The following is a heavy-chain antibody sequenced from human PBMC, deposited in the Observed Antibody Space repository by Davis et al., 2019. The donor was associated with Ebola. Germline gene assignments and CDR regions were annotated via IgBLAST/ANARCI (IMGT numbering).Heavy chain of an antibody. V-gene: IGHV1-8*01. J-gene: IGHJ6*02. CDR1: GYTFNSYD. CDR2: MNPHSGNT. Sequence: ASVKVSCKASGYTFNSYDINWVRQATGQGLEWMGWMNPHSGNTGYAQKFQGRVTMTRNTSISTAYMELISLRSEDTAVYYCARGRDLVVVPAATRKGYYYYGMDVWGQGTTVTVSS. D-gene: IGHD2-2*01. CDR3: ARGRDLVVVPAATRKGYYYYGMDV.